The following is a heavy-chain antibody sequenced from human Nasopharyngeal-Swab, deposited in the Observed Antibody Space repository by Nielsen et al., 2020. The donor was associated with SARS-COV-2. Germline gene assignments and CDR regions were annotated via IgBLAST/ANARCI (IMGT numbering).Heavy chain of an antibody. J-gene: IGHJ3*02. CDR1: GFTFSSYA. D-gene: IGHD1-26*01. CDR3: ASPYSGSYLDAFDI. Sequence: GESLKISCAASGFTFSSYAMHWVRQAPGKGLEWVAVISYDGRNEYHADSVKGRCTISRDNSKKTLYLQMNSLRAEDTAVYYCASPYSGSYLDAFDIWGQGTMVTVSS. CDR2: ISYDGRNE. V-gene: IGHV3-30*04.